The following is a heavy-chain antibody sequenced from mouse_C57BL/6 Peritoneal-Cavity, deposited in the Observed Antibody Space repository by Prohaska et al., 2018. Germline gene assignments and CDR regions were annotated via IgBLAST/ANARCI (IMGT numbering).Heavy chain of an antibody. CDR3: GRGELFDY. Sequence: PGQGLEWIGRIYPVSGAANYKQKFMGKTTVSVDRSFSTVYRVVNRLTFEDHAVYYCGRGELFDYWGPGTTLTVSS. J-gene: IGHJ2*01. CDR2: IYPVSGAA. V-gene: IGHV1-11*01.